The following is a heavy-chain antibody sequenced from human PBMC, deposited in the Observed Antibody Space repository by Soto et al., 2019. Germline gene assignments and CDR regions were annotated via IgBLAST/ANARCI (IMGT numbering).Heavy chain of an antibody. CDR3: ARAGDTAMAMDV. CDR1: GGSISSYY. J-gene: IGHJ6*02. Sequence: SETLSLTCPVSGGSISSYYWSWIRQPPGKGLEWIGYIYYSGSTNYNPSLKSRVTISVDTSKNQFSLKLSSVTAADTAVYYCARAGDTAMAMDVWGQGTTVTVSS. D-gene: IGHD5-18*01. CDR2: IYYSGST. V-gene: IGHV4-59*01.